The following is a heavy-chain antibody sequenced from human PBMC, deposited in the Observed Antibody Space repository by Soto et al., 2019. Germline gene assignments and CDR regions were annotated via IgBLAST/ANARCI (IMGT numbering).Heavy chain of an antibody. D-gene: IGHD2-8*01. CDR2: IYWDDDK. V-gene: IGHV2-5*02. CDR1: GFSLSTSGVG. CDR3: ARLLPRGVSEGFDY. Sequence: QITLKESGPTLVNPTQTLTLTCTFSGFSLSTSGVGVGWIRQPPGKALEWLALIYWDDDKRYSPSLKSRLTITKDTTKNQVVLTMTNMDPVDTATYYCARLLPRGVSEGFDYWGQGTLVTVSS. J-gene: IGHJ4*02.